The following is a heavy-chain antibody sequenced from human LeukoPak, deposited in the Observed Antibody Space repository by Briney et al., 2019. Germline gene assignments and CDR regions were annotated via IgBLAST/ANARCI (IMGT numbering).Heavy chain of an antibody. CDR1: GFTFSSYS. CDR3: ARDEYIHGDSTNFDS. V-gene: IGHV3-48*04. CDR2: ISSSGSMI. J-gene: IGHJ4*02. D-gene: IGHD4-17*01. Sequence: PGGSLRLSCAASGFTFSSYSMNWVRQAPGKGLEWVSYISSSGSMISDADSVKGRFTISRDNAKKSLYLQMNSLRAEDTAVYYCARDEYIHGDSTNFDSWGQGTLVIVSS.